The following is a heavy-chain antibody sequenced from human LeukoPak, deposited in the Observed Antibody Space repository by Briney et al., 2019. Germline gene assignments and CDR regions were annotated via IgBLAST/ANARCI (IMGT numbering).Heavy chain of an antibody. V-gene: IGHV3-23*01. Sequence: QPGGSLRLSCSASGFTFRNFAISWVRQAPGKGLEWVSSIGGGDTHYADSVKGRFTISRDDSRSTVDLQMSSLRAEDTAVYYCAKDGQSFNSMYDYFESWGQGTLVTVSS. CDR1: GFTFRNFA. J-gene: IGHJ4*02. D-gene: IGHD2-8*01. CDR2: IGGGDT. CDR3: AKDGQSFNSMYDYFES.